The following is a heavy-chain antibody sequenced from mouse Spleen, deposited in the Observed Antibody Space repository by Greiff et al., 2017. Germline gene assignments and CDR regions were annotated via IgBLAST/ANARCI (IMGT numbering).Heavy chain of an antibody. CDR3: ARNPLNYGSSNYFDY. Sequence: VQLVESGPGLVPPSQSLSITCTVSGFSLSRYSVHWVRQPPGKGLEWLGMIWGGGSTDYNSALKSRLSISKDNSKSQVFLKMNSLQTDDTAMYYCARNPLNYGSSNYFDYWGQGTTLTVSS. CDR2: IWGGGST. D-gene: IGHD1-1*01. J-gene: IGHJ2*01. V-gene: IGHV2-6-4*01. CDR1: GFSLSRYS.